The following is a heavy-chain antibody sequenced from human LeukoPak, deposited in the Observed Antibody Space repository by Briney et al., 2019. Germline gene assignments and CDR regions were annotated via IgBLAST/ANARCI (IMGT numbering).Heavy chain of an antibody. V-gene: IGHV4-61*01. D-gene: IGHD3-3*01. CDR1: GGSVGSGSYY. CDR3: ARWRTDEHYFDY. J-gene: IGHJ4*02. Sequence: SETLSLTCTVSGGSVGSGSYYWSWIRQPPGKGLEWIGYIYYSGSTNYNPSLESRVTISVDTSKNQFSLKLSSVTAADTAVYYCARWRTDEHYFDYWGQGTLVTVSS. CDR2: IYYSGST.